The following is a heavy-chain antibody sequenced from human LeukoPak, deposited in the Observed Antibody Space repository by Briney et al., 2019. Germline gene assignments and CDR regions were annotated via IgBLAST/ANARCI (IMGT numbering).Heavy chain of an antibody. D-gene: IGHD1-26*01. Sequence: PGGSLRLSCAASGFTFISYWMHCVRQAPGKGRGWGSRIKRDGSSTSYAESVKGRVTISRDNAKNTLYLQMNSLRAEDTAVYYCARGGRNYALKGAFDIWGQGTMVTVSS. CDR1: GFTFISYW. V-gene: IGHV3-74*01. J-gene: IGHJ3*02. CDR2: IKRDGSST. CDR3: ARGGRNYALKGAFDI.